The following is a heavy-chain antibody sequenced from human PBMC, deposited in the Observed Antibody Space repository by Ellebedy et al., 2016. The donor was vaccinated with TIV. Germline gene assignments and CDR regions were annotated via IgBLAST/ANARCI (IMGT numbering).Heavy chain of an antibody. J-gene: IGHJ4*02. CDR2: IDPSDSYT. Sequence: GESLKISCKGSGYSFTSYWISWVRQMPGKGLEWMGRIDPSDSYTNYSPSFQGHVTISADKSISTAYLQWSSLKASDTAMYYCARHQRMNLWLWEWYFDYWGQGTLVTVSS. V-gene: IGHV5-10-1*01. CDR1: GYSFTSYW. CDR3: ARHQRMNLWLWEWYFDY. D-gene: IGHD3-10*01.